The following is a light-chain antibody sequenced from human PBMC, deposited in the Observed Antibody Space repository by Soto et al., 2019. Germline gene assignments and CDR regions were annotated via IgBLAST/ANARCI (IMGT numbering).Light chain of an antibody. CDR3: QQYVTSPPGT. V-gene: IGKV3-20*01. Sequence: EIVLTQSPGTLSLSPGERATLSCRASQTIGSSHLAWYQQKPGQAPRLLICAASSRATGIPDRFSGSGSGTDFTLTISRLEPGDFAVYYCQQYVTSPPGTFGQGTKVDI. CDR1: QTIGSSH. CDR2: AAS. J-gene: IGKJ1*01.